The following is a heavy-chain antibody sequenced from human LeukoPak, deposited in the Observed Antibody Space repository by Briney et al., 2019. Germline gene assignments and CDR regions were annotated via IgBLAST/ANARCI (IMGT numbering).Heavy chain of an antibody. CDR3: ARGKIDF. Sequence: PGGSLRLSCAASGFTLSDYWMMWVRQTPEKGLEWVANINTDGSAEYYGDSVKGRFTISRDNAKNSLSLQMNSLRVEDTALYYCARGKIDFWGQGILVTVSS. CDR1: GFTLSDYW. J-gene: IGHJ4*02. V-gene: IGHV3-7*01. CDR2: INTDGSAE.